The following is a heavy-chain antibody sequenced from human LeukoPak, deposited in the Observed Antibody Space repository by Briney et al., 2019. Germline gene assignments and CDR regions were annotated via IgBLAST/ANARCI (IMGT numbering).Heavy chain of an antibody. Sequence: GGSLRLSCAASGFTFSSYAMSWVRQAPGKGLEWVSAISGSGGSTYYADSVKGRFTISRDNSKNTLYLQMNSLRTEDTAVYYCAKDRRILWFGEPPGGQVTLVTVSS. CDR3: AKDRRILWFGEPP. J-gene: IGHJ4*02. CDR2: ISGSGGST. CDR1: GFTFSSYA. D-gene: IGHD3-10*01. V-gene: IGHV3-23*01.